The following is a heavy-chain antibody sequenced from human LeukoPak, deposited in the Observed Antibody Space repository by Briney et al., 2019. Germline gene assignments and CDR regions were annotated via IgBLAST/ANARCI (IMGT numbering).Heavy chain of an antibody. D-gene: IGHD2-2*02. CDR3: ARAGYCSSTSCYNYFDY. CDR1: GFTFSSYW. V-gene: IGHV3-7*01. Sequence: GGSLRLSCAASGFTFSSYWMSWVRQAPGKGPEWVANIKQDGSEKYYVDSVNGRFTISRDNAKNSLYLQMNSLRAEDTAVYYCARAGYCSSTSCYNYFDYWGQGTLVTVSS. J-gene: IGHJ4*02. CDR2: IKQDGSEK.